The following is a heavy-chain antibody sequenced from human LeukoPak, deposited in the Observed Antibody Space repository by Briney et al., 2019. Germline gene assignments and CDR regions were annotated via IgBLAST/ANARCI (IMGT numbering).Heavy chain of an antibody. J-gene: IGHJ3*01. CDR1: GFTFSSYA. V-gene: IGHV3-23*01. CDR2: ISGSGGST. D-gene: IGHD1-26*01. Sequence: GGSLRLSCAASGFTFSSYAMSWVRQAPGKGLEWVSAISGSGGSTYYADSVKGRFTISRDNSKNTLYLQMNSLRAEDTAVYYCAKSLLTTASGTGRAFDLWGQGTMVTVSS. CDR3: AKSLLTTASGTGRAFDL.